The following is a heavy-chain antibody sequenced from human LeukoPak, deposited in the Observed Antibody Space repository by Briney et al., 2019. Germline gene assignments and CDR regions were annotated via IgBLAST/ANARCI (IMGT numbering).Heavy chain of an antibody. CDR1: GFTFSSYG. Sequence: GGSLRLSCAASGFTFSSYGMHWVRQAPGKGLEWVAVISYDGSNKYYADSVKGRFTISRDNSKNTLYLQMNSLRAEDTAVYYCAKDLATGYSSSWYTNYYYGMDVWGQGTTVTVSS. CDR2: ISYDGSNK. D-gene: IGHD6-13*01. CDR3: AKDLATGYSSSWYTNYYYGMDV. J-gene: IGHJ6*02. V-gene: IGHV3-30*18.